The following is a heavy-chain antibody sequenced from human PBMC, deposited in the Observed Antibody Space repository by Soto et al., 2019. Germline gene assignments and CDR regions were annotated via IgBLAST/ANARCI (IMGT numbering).Heavy chain of an antibody. Sequence: QVQLVQSGAEVKKPGSSVKVSCKASGGTFSNYAINWVRQAPGQGLEWMGGIIPLFGTANYAQKFQGRVTITADESTSTAYLDLSSPRSEDTAVYYCARPVEMATISRSYLFYWGQGTLVTVSS. V-gene: IGHV1-69*01. D-gene: IGHD5-12*01. CDR1: GGTFSNYA. CDR2: IIPLFGTA. J-gene: IGHJ4*02. CDR3: ARPVEMATISRSYLFY.